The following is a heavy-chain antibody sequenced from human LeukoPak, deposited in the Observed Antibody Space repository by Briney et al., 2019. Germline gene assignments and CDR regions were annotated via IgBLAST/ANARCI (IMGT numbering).Heavy chain of an antibody. V-gene: IGHV3-53*01. D-gene: IGHD6-13*01. Sequence: GGSLRLSCTVSGFTVSSNSMSWVRQAPGKGLEWVSFIYSDNTHYSDSVKGRFTISRDNSKNTLYLQMNSLRAEDTAVYYCARDEGYISPTHFDYWGQGTLVTVSS. CDR2: IYSDNT. J-gene: IGHJ4*02. CDR1: GFTVSSNS. CDR3: ARDEGYISPTHFDY.